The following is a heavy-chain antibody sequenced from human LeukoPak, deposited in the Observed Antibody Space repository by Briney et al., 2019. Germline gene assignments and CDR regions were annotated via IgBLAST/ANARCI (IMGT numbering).Heavy chain of an antibody. CDR1: GDSISSSSYY. CDR3: ASQTGTTSGSLY. J-gene: IGHJ4*02. V-gene: IGHV4-39*01. Sequence: PSETLSLTCTVSGDSISSSSYYWGWIRQPPGKGLEWIGSIYHSGSTHYNPSLKSRLTIFVDTSKNQFSLKVNSVTAADTAVYYCASQTGTTSGSLYWGQGTLVTVSS. CDR2: IYHSGST. D-gene: IGHD1-7*01.